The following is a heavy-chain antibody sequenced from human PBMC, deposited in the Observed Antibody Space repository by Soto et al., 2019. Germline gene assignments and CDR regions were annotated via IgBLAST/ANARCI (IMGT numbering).Heavy chain of an antibody. CDR1: GYTFTSYA. D-gene: IGHD6-13*01. CDR2: INAGNGNT. CDR3: ARGGYSYNWFDP. V-gene: IGHV1-3*01. Sequence: VKLVQSGAEVKKPGASVKVSCKASGYTFTSYAMHSVRQAPGQRLEWMGWINAGNGNTKYSQKFQGRVTITRDPSASTAYMELSSLRSEDPAVYYCARGGYSYNWFDPWGQGTLVTVSS. J-gene: IGHJ5*02.